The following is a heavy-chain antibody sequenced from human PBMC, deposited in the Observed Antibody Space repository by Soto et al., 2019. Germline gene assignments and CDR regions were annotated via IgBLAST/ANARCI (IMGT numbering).Heavy chain of an antibody. CDR1: GFTFSSYG. V-gene: IGHV3-33*01. J-gene: IGHJ4*02. Sequence: QVQLVESGGGVVQPGRSLRLSCAASGFTFSSYGMHWVRQAPGKGLEWVAVIWYDGSNKYYADSVKGRFTISRDNSKNTLYLQMNRLGAEDTAVYYCARDRCSSTSCYVVSRGFSSGWYVFDYWGQGTLVTVSS. D-gene: IGHD2-2*01. CDR2: IWYDGSNK. CDR3: ARDRCSSTSCYVVSRGFSSGWYVFDY.